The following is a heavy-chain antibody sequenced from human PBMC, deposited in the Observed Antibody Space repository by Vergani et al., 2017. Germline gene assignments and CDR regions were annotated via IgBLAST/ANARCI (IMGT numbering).Heavy chain of an antibody. Sequence: QLQLQESRQGLVKHSETLSLTCTVSGGSISSSSYYWGWIRQPPGKGLEWIGSIYYSGSTSYNPSLKSIFTISVDKSKNQFYLKLSSVAAADTAVDYCARADRGTMVRGVIIHWGQGTLVTVSS. CDR2: IYYSGST. J-gene: IGHJ4*02. V-gene: IGHV4-39*07. D-gene: IGHD3-10*01. CDR1: GGSISSSSYY. CDR3: ARADRGTMVRGVIIH.